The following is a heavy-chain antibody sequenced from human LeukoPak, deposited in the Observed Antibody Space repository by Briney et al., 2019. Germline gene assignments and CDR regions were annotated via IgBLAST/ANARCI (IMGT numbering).Heavy chain of an antibody. Sequence: VASVKVSCKASGYTFTSYDINWVRQATGQGLEWMGWMNPNSGNTGYAQKFQGRVTMTRNTSISTAYMELSSLRSEDTAVYYCARGYSGVVPAAHPDFWGQGTPVTVSS. CDR3: ARGYSGVVPAAHPDF. V-gene: IGHV1-8*01. CDR1: GYTFTSYD. CDR2: MNPNSGNT. J-gene: IGHJ4*02. D-gene: IGHD2-2*01.